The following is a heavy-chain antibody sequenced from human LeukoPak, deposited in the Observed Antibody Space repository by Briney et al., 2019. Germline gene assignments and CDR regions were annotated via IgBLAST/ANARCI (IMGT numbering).Heavy chain of an antibody. Sequence: GGSLRLPCAASGFTFSSYAMHWVRQAPGKGLEYVSAISSNGGSTYYANSVKGRFTISRDNSKNTLYLQMGSLRAEDMAVYYCARDPGGSSNYYYYGMDVWGQGTTVTVSS. D-gene: IGHD1-26*01. CDR2: ISSNGGST. CDR1: GFTFSSYA. J-gene: IGHJ6*02. CDR3: ARDPGGSSNYYYYGMDV. V-gene: IGHV3-64*01.